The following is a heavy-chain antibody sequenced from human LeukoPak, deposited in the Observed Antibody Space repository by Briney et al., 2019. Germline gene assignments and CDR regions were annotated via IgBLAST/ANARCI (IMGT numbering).Heavy chain of an antibody. Sequence: GGSLRLSCAISGFTFSGYAMSWVRQAPGKGLGWVSAMSGSGRSIYYADSVRGRLTSSRKNAKTSLCLQMNSLRAEDTGVYYWAKAPRYGAGTIRGYSYYGMDVWGQRKTVTVSS. CDR3: AKAPRYGAGTIRGYSYYGMDV. CDR1: GFTFSGYA. CDR2: MSGSGRSI. D-gene: IGHD3-10*01. J-gene: IGHJ6*01. V-gene: IGHV3-23*01.